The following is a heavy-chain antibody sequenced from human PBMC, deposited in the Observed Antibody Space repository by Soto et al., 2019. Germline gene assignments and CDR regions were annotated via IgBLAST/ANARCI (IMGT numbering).Heavy chain of an antibody. Sequence: CPTLVNPTQTLPLTCTFSGFSLSTDDFGVGWIRQPPGKALDWLAVIYWHDDKSYSPSLKSRLTITKDTSKNQVLLTMTNMDPVETATYFCARSKYSISSFDYWGQGALVTVYS. D-gene: IGHD6-6*01. CDR1: GFSLSTDDFG. V-gene: IGHV2-5*01. CDR3: ARSKYSISSFDY. J-gene: IGHJ4*02. CDR2: IYWHDDK.